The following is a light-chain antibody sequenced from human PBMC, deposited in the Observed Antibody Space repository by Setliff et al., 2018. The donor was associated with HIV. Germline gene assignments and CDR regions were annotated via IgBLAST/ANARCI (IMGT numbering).Light chain of an antibody. Sequence: QSVLTQSPSVSGTPGQRVTIPCSGSNSNIGTTTVNWYQRLPGAAPKLLIYTNSHRPSGVPDRFSGSKSGTSASLAISGLQSEDEAEYYCASWDDSLKVYVFGSGTKVTVL. V-gene: IGLV1-44*01. CDR1: NSNIGTTT. J-gene: IGLJ1*01. CDR3: ASWDDSLKVYV. CDR2: TNS.